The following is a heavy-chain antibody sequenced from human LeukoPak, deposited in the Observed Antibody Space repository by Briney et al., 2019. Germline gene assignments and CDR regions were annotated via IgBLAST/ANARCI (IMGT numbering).Heavy chain of an antibody. D-gene: IGHD3-22*01. CDR1: GGSINSYY. Sequence: SETLSLTCTVSGGSINSYYWSWIRQPPGKGLEWIGYIYDSGSTNYNPSLKSRVTISVDTSKNQFSLKLSSVTAADTAVYYCARRRAYYYDSSGYYTLGYFDYWGQGTLVTVSS. CDR3: ARRRAYYYDSSGYYTLGYFDY. V-gene: IGHV4-59*01. CDR2: IYDSGST. J-gene: IGHJ4*02.